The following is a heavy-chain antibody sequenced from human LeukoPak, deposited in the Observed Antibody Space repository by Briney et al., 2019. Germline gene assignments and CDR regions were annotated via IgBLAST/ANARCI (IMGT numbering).Heavy chain of an antibody. V-gene: IGHV1-2*02. CDR1: GYTFTGYY. Sequence: ASVKVSCKASGYTFTGYYMHWVRQAPGQGLEWMGWINPNSGGTNYAQKFQGRVTMTRDTSISTAYMELSRLRSDDTAVYYCARPQYSGYDYDYYYDGMDVWGQGTTVTVSS. CDR3: ARPQYSGYDYDYYYDGMDV. D-gene: IGHD5-12*01. CDR2: INPNSGGT. J-gene: IGHJ6*02.